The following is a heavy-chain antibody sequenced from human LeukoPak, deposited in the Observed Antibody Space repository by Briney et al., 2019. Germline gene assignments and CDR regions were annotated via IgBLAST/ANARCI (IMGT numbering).Heavy chain of an antibody. CDR2: ISYDGSNK. CDR1: GFTFSSYG. J-gene: IGHJ4*02. V-gene: IGHV3-30*03. Sequence: GGSLRLSCAASGFTFSSYGMHWVRQAPGKGLEWVAVISYDGSNKYYADSVKGRFTISRDNSKNTLYLQKNSLRAEDTAVYYCATPHRDGDYEVYYFDYWGQGTLVTVSS. D-gene: IGHD4-17*01. CDR3: ATPHRDGDYEVYYFDY.